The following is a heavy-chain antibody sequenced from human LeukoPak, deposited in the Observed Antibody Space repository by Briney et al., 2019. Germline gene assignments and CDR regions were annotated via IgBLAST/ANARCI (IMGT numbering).Heavy chain of an antibody. CDR3: ARVVVAGPRAFDY. CDR1: GYTFTSYD. Sequence: GASVKVSCKASGYTFTSYDINWVRQATGQGLEWMGWMNPNSGNTGYAQKFQGRVTMTRNTTINTDYIELSRLRSEDTAVYYCARVVVAGPRAFDYWGQGTLVTVSS. D-gene: IGHD6-19*01. CDR2: MNPNSGNT. V-gene: IGHV1-8*01. J-gene: IGHJ4*02.